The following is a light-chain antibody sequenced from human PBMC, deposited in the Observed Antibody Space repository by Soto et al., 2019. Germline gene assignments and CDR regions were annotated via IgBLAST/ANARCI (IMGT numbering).Light chain of an antibody. Sequence: EIVLTQSPATLSLSPGERATLFCRASQSVGSFLAWYQQKSGQTPRLLIYDASNRPTGITARFSGSGSGTDFTLTISSLEPEDFAVYYCQHRSNWLGTFGPGTKVDIK. CDR1: QSVGSF. V-gene: IGKV3-11*01. CDR2: DAS. J-gene: IGKJ3*01. CDR3: QHRSNWLGT.